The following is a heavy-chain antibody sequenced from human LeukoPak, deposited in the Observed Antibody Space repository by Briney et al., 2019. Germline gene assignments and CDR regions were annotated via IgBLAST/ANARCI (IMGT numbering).Heavy chain of an antibody. J-gene: IGHJ4*02. CDR1: GFTFSNYS. V-gene: IGHV3-21*01. Sequence: GGSLRLSCAASGFTFSNYSMNWVRQAPGKGLEWVSSISSSGNYIYYADSVEGRFTISRDNAKNSLYLQMNSLRAEDTAVYYCARVFRNSGSYFDYWGQGTLVTVSS. CDR2: ISSSGNYI. D-gene: IGHD1-26*01. CDR3: ARVFRNSGSYFDY.